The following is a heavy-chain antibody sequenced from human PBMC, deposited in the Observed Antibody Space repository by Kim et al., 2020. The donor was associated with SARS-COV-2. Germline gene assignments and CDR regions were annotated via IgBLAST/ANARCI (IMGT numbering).Heavy chain of an antibody. D-gene: IGHD6-13*01. Sequence: SVKVSCKASGGTFSSYAISWVRQAPGQGLEWMGRIIPILGIANYAQKFQGRVTITADKSTSTAYMELSSLRSEDTAVYYCARSKQQLGYYGMDVWGQGTTVTVSS. CDR1: GGTFSSYA. J-gene: IGHJ6*02. V-gene: IGHV1-69*04. CDR3: ARSKQQLGYYGMDV. CDR2: IIPILGIA.